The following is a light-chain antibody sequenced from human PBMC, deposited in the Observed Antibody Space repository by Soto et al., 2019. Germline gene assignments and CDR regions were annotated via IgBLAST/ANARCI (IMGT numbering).Light chain of an antibody. CDR2: EVS. J-gene: IGLJ1*01. Sequence: QSVLTQPRSVSGSPGQSVTISCTGTSSDVGGYNYVSWYQQHPGKAPKLMIYEVSNRPSGVSNRFSGSKSGNTASLTISGLQAEDEAEYYCSSYTSSSTLYVFGTGTKVTVL. CDR1: SSDVGGYNY. V-gene: IGLV2-14*01. CDR3: SSYTSSSTLYV.